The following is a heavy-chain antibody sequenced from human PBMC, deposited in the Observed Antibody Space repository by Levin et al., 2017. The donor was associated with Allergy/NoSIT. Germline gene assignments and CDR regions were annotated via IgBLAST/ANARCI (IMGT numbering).Heavy chain of an antibody. Sequence: GGSLRLSCTASGFTFGSYVIHWVRQAPGKGLAWVAIISFDDSNEYYADSVKGRFTISRDNSKNTLYLQMNSLRSEDTAMYFCARWGAGWYFDNWGKGTPVTVSS. D-gene: IGHD6-19*01. J-gene: IGHJ4*02. CDR1: GFTFGSYV. CDR3: ARWGAGWYFDN. CDR2: ISFDDSNE. V-gene: IGHV3-30*03.